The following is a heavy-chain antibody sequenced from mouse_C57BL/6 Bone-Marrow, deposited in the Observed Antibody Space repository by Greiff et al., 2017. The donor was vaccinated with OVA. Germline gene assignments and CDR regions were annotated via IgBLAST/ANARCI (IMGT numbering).Heavy chain of an antibody. J-gene: IGHJ3*01. CDR3: ASDYGSSPGWFAD. CDR2: IDPSDSET. Sequence: QVQLQQPGAELVRPGSSVKLSCKASGYTFTSYWMHWVKQRPIQGLEWIGNIDPSDSETHYNQKFKDKATLTVDKSSSTAYMQLSSLTSEDSAVYYGASDYGSSPGWFADWGQGTLVTVSA. V-gene: IGHV1-52*01. D-gene: IGHD1-1*01. CDR1: GYTFTSYW.